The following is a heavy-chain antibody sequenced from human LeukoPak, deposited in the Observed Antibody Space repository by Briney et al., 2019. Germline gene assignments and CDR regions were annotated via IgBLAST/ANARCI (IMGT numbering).Heavy chain of an antibody. D-gene: IGHD6-13*01. J-gene: IGHJ6*03. CDR1: GYTFTSYD. V-gene: IGHV1-8*03. CDR2: MNPNSGYT. Sequence: GSVKVSCKASGYTFTSYDINWVRQATGQGLEWMGWMNPNSGYTGYAQKFQGRVTITRNTSITTAYMELSSLRSEDTAVYYCARGHSSSWFNYYYYYMDVWGKGTTVTASS. CDR3: ARGHSSSWFNYYYYYMDV.